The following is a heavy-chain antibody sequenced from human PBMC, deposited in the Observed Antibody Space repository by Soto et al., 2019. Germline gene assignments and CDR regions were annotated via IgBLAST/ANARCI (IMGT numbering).Heavy chain of an antibody. J-gene: IGHJ4*02. D-gene: IGHD7-27*01. CDR2: ISYDGSNK. V-gene: IGHV3-30*03. Sequence: GGSLRLSCAASGFTFSSYGMHWVRQAPGKGLEWVAVISYDGSNKYYADSVKGRFTISRDNSKNTLYLQMNSLRAEDTAVYYCVGTYADYWGQGTLVTVSS. CDR3: VGTYADY. CDR1: GFTFSSYG.